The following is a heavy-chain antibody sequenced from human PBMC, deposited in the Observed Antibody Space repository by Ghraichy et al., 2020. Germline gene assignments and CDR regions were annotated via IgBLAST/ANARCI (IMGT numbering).Heavy chain of an antibody. D-gene: IGHD6-13*01. CDR3: ARERGAGIAAAGRDAFDI. CDR2: INPSGGST. Sequence: MGIINPSGGSTSYAQKFQGRVTMTRDTSTRTVYMELSSLRPEDTAVYYWARERGAGIAAAGRDAFDIWGQWTMVTVSS. J-gene: IGHJ3*02. V-gene: IGHV1-46*01.